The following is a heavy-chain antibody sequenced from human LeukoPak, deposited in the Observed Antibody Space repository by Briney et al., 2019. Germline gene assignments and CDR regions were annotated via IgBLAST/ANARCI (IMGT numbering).Heavy chain of an antibody. D-gene: IGHD3-10*01. CDR3: AKEPPYYYGSGSYHYYYMDV. V-gene: IGHV3-7*01. CDR1: GFTFISYW. CDR2: IKEDGSEK. J-gene: IGHJ6*03. Sequence: GGSLRLSCAASGFTFISYWMNWVRQAPGKGLEWVANIKEDGSEKYYVDSVKGRFTISRDNAKNSLYLQMNSLRAEDTAVYYCAKEPPYYYGSGSYHYYYMDVWGKGTTVTISS.